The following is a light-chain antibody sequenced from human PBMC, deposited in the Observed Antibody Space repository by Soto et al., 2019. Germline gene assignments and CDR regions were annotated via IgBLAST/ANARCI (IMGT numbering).Light chain of an antibody. Sequence: QSVLTQPPSVSGAPGQRVNISCIGATSDVHWYQHLPGTAPKLLIYGNNNRPSGVPDRFSGSKSGTSASLAITGLQAEDEADYYCQSFDSSLRALYVFGTGTKLTVL. V-gene: IGLV1-40*01. CDR1: GATSD. J-gene: IGLJ1*01. CDR3: QSFDSSLRALYV. CDR2: GNN.